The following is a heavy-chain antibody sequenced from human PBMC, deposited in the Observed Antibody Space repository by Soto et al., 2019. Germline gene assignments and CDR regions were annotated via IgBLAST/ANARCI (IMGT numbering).Heavy chain of an antibody. CDR2: ISGSGGST. Sequence: GGSLRLSCAASGFTFSSDSMSWVRQAPGKGLEWVSAISGSGGSTYYADSVKGRFTISRDNSKNTLYLQMNSLRAEDTAVYYCAKVGSSWPDAFDIWGQGTMVTVSS. D-gene: IGHD6-13*01. V-gene: IGHV3-23*01. CDR1: GFTFSSDS. CDR3: AKVGSSWPDAFDI. J-gene: IGHJ3*02.